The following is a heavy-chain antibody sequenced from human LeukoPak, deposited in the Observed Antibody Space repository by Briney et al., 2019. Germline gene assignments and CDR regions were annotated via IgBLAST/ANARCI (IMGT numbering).Heavy chain of an antibody. CDR3: AKDPSNAARSFDI. J-gene: IGHJ3*02. Sequence: PGGSLRLSCAASGFIFSNYGMHWVRQAPGKGLEWLAFIRSEGTNKYYPDSVGGRFTVSRDNSKNTLFLQMNSLRPEDTAVYYCAKDPSNAARSFDIWGQGTLVTVSS. V-gene: IGHV3-30*02. CDR2: IRSEGTNK. D-gene: IGHD2-15*01. CDR1: GFIFSNYG.